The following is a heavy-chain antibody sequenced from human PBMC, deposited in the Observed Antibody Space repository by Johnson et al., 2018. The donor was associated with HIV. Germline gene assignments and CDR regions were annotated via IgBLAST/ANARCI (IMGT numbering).Heavy chain of an antibody. CDR2: IKSKTDGGTT. D-gene: IGHD4-17*01. J-gene: IGHJ3*02. Sequence: VQLVESGGGVVQPGGSLRLSCAASGFTFSNYGMHWVRQAQGKGLEWVGRIKSKTDGGTTDYDAPVKGSFTNSRDDSKNTLYMQRNSLKTEDTAVYYCTTAVGATVISAGAFDIWGQGTMVTVSS. CDR1: GFTFSNYG. V-gene: IGHV3-15*01. CDR3: TTAVGATVISAGAFDI.